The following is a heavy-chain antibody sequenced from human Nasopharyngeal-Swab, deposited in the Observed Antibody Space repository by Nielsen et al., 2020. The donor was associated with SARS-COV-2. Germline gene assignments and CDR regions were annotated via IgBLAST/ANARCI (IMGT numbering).Heavy chain of an antibody. CDR1: GFTFSSYA. V-gene: IGHV3-23*01. D-gene: IGHD6-19*01. J-gene: IGHJ4*02. CDR2: ISGSGGST. Sequence: GESLKISCAASGFTFSSYAMSWVRQAPGKGLEWVSAISGSGGSTYYADSAKGRFTISRDNSKNTLYLQMNSLRAEDTAVYYCAKWAKYSSGWATGYYWGQGTLVTVSS. CDR3: AKWAKYSSGWATGYY.